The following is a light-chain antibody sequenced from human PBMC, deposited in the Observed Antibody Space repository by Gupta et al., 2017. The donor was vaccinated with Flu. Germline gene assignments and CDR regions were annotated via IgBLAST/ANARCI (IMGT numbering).Light chain of an antibody. J-gene: IGKJ3*01. V-gene: IGKV3-15*01. CDR1: QSVSSN. CDR3: QQYFNGPST. Sequence: EIVMTQSPATLSLSPGDRATLSCRASQSVSSNLAWYQQKPGQAPRLLIYAASTRATGVPARFSGLGSRIEFTLTISSLQSEDFAVYYCQQYFNGPSTFGPGTTVEFK. CDR2: AAS.